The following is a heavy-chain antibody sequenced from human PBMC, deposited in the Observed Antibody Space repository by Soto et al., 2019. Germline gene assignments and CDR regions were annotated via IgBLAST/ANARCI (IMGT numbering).Heavy chain of an antibody. V-gene: IGHV3-30-3*01. CDR2: ISYDGSNK. CDR3: ARDEMATIYGYFDY. CDR1: GFTFSSYA. J-gene: IGHJ4*02. D-gene: IGHD5-12*01. Sequence: HPGGSLRLSCAASGFTFSSYAMHWVRQAPGKGLEWVAVISYDGSNKYYADSVKGRFTISRDNSKNTLYLQMNSLRAEDTAVYYCARDEMATIYGYFDYWGQGTLVTVSS.